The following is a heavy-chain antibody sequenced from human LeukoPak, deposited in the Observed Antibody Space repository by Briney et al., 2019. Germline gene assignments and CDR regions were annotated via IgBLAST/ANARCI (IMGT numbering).Heavy chain of an antibody. D-gene: IGHD3-10*01. J-gene: IGHJ4*02. CDR2: IKPDGSQT. CDR1: GFTFSNSW. CDR3: FGSGSYSK. Sequence: GGTLRLSCAASGFTFSNSWINWVRQALGKGLEWVANIKPDGSQTFCLDSVKGRFTVSRHNAKHSAYLQMNSLRAEDTAVYYCFGSGSYSKWDQGTLVTVSS. V-gene: IGHV3-7*01.